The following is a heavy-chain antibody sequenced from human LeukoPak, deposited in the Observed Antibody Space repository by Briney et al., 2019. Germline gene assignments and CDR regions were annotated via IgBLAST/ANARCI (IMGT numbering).Heavy chain of an antibody. CDR3: ARERLGYYDRSGLDY. V-gene: IGHV4-59*01. Sequence: PSETLSLTCTVSGGSISSYYWNWIRQPPGKGLEWIGYIYYSGSTNYNSSLKSRVTTSVDTSKNQFSLKLSSVTAADTAVYYCARERLGYYDRSGLDYWGQGTLVTVSS. CDR1: GGSISSYY. J-gene: IGHJ4*02. CDR2: IYYSGST. D-gene: IGHD3-22*01.